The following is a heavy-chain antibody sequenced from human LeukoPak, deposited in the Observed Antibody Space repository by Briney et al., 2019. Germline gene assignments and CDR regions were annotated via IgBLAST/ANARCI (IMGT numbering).Heavy chain of an antibody. V-gene: IGHV4-59*08. J-gene: IGHJ6*02. Sequence: SETLSLTCTVSGGSISSYYWSWIRQPPGKGLEWIGYIYYSGSTNYNPSLKSRVTISVDTSKNQFSLKLSSVTAADTAVYYCARIQEHQWLGYYYYGMDVWGQGTTVTVSS. CDR2: IYYSGST. D-gene: IGHD6-19*01. CDR3: ARIQEHQWLGYYYYGMDV. CDR1: GGSISSYY.